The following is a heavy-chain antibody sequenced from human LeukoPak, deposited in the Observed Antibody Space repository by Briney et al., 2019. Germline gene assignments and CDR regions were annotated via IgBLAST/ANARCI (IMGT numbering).Heavy chain of an antibody. J-gene: IGHJ4*02. V-gene: IGHV1-8*02. D-gene: IGHD3-22*01. Sequence: VASVKVSCKASGYTFTGYYMHWVRQAPGQGLEWMGWMNPNSGNTGYAQKFQGRVTITRNTSISTAYMELSSLRSEDTAVYYCARYYYDSSGYPLYYFDYWGQGTLVTVSS. CDR1: GYTFTGYY. CDR3: ARYYYDSSGYPLYYFDY. CDR2: MNPNSGNT.